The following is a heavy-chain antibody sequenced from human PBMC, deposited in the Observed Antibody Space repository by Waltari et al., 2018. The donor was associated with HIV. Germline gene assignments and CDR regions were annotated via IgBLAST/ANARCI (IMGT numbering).Heavy chain of an antibody. CDR1: GFGFVPTP. Sequence: EVQLLVSGGGLVQPGRSMSISGTVSGFGFVPTPMSWVRQDPGKGLEWVSAISGTGDHTFYADSVKGRFTISRDNSKRTLYLQMNSLRAEDTALYYCARHSSSHPYYYAMDVWGQGTTVTVSS. V-gene: IGHV3-23*01. CDR3: ARHSSSHPYYYAMDV. CDR2: ISGTGDHT. D-gene: IGHD6-13*01. J-gene: IGHJ6*02.